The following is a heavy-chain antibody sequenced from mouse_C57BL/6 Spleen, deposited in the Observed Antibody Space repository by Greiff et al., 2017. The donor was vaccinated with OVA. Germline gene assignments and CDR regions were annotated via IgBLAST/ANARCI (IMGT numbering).Heavy chain of an antibody. CDR2: INPSTGGT. CDR1: GYSFTGYY. D-gene: IGHD1-1*01. J-gene: IGHJ3*01. CDR3: ARRNYYGSSAWFAY. V-gene: IGHV1-42*01. Sequence: EVKLMESGPELVKPGASVKISCKASGYSFTGYYMNWVKQSPEKSLEWIGEINPSTGGTTYNQKFKAKATLTVDKSSSTAYMQLKSLTSEDSAVYYCARRNYYGSSAWFAYWGQGTLVTVSA.